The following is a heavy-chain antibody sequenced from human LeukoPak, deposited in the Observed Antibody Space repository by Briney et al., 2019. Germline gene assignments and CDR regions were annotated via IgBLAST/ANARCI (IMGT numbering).Heavy chain of an antibody. D-gene: IGHD4-11*01. CDR3: ARDLRRLQFTPEGADY. Sequence: GGSLRLXCAASGFTFSSYEMNWVRQAPGKGLEWVSYISSGGSTIYYADSVKGRFTISRDNAENSLYLQVNSLRAEDTAVYFCARDLRRLQFTPEGADYWGQGTLVTVSS. CDR1: GFTFSSYE. J-gene: IGHJ4*02. V-gene: IGHV3-48*03. CDR2: ISSGGSTI.